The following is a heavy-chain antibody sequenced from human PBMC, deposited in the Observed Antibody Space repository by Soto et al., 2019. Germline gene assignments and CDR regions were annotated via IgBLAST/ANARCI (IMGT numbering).Heavy chain of an antibody. Sequence: SVKVSDKPFCYTFTSYGIRWVRQAPGQGLEWMGWISAYNGNTNYAQKLQCRVTMTTDTSTSTAYMELRSLRSDDTDVYYSARQGQVPAAIRSFDYWRQGSLVTVSS. CDR3: ARQGQVPAAIRSFDY. V-gene: IGHV1-18*04. D-gene: IGHD2-2*02. J-gene: IGHJ4*02. CDR2: ISAYNGNT. CDR1: CYTFTSYG.